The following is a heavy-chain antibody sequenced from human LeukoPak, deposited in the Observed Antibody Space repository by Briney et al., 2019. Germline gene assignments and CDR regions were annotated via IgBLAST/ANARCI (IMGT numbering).Heavy chain of an antibody. J-gene: IGHJ6*02. V-gene: IGHV3-21*01. Sequence: PGGSLRLSCAASGFTFSSYSMNWVRQAPGKGLEWVSSISSSSSYIYYADSVKGRFTISRDNAKNSLYLQMNSLRAEDTAVYYCARGYYDFWSGYSFGALDIWGQGTTVTVSS. CDR1: GFTFSSYS. D-gene: IGHD3-3*01. CDR2: ISSSSSYI. CDR3: ARGYYDFWSGYSFGALDI.